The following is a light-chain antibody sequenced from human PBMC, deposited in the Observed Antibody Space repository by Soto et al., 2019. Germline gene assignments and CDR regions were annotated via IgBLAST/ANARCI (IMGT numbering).Light chain of an antibody. Sequence: QSVLTQPASVSGSPGQSITISCTGTNSDVGGYNYVSWCQQHPGKAPKLMIYDVSNRPSGVSNRFSGSKSGNTASLTISGLQAEDEADYYCSSYTSSSTRVFGTGTRSPS. CDR2: DVS. CDR1: NSDVGGYNY. J-gene: IGLJ1*01. V-gene: IGLV2-14*01. CDR3: SSYTSSSTRV.